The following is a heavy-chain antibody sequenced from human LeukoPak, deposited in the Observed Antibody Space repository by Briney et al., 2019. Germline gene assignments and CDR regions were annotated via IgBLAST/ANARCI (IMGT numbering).Heavy chain of an antibody. CDR2: IYWDDDR. V-gene: IGHV2-5*02. CDR1: GFSLNTRGVG. Sequence: SGPTLVNPTQTLTLTCTFSGFSLNTRGVGVGWIRQPPGRALEWLALIYWDDDRRYSPSLKSRLTITKDTSKNQVVLTMTNMDPVDTAAYFCAHRKNYYDSSVFDNWGQGALVTVSS. CDR3: AHRKNYYDSSVFDN. D-gene: IGHD3-22*01. J-gene: IGHJ4*02.